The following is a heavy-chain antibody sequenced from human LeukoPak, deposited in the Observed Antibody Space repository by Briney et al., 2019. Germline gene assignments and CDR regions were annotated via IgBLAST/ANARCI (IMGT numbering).Heavy chain of an antibody. V-gene: IGHV1-2*04. CDR3: ARAGTTTVTAFDY. CDR2: INPNSGGT. J-gene: IGHJ4*02. Sequence: GASVKVSCKASGYTFTSYYMHWVRQAPGQGLEWMGWINPNSGGTNYAQKFQGWVTMTRDTSISTAYMELSRLRSDDTAVYYCARAGTTTVTAFDYWGQGTLVTVSS. CDR1: GYTFTSYY. D-gene: IGHD4-11*01.